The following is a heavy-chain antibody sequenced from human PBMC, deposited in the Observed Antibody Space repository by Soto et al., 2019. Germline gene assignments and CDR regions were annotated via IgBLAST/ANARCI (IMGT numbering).Heavy chain of an antibody. CDR2: IYYSGST. D-gene: IGHD3-22*01. J-gene: IGHJ4*02. CDR3: ARLLLDSSGYYYDYFDY. Sequence: SETLSLTCTVSGGSISSSSYYWGWIRQPPGKGLEWIGSIYYSGSTYYNPSLKSRVTISVDTSKNQFSLKLGSVTAADTAVYYCARLLLDSSGYYYDYFDYWGQGTLVTVSS. V-gene: IGHV4-39*01. CDR1: GGSISSSSYY.